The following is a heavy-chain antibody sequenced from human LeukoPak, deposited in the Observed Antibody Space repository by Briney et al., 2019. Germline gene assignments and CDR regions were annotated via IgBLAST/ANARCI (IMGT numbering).Heavy chain of an antibody. J-gene: IGHJ6*02. CDR3: ARAMRYQLLNDGMDV. CDR2: IYYSGST. Sequence: SETLSLTCTVSGGSISSGGYYWSWIRQHPGKGLEWIGYIYYSGSTYYNPSLKSRVTISVDTSKNQFSLKLSSVTAADTAVYYCARAMRYQLLNDGMDVWGQGTTVTVSS. D-gene: IGHD2-2*01. V-gene: IGHV4-31*03. CDR1: GGSISSGGYY.